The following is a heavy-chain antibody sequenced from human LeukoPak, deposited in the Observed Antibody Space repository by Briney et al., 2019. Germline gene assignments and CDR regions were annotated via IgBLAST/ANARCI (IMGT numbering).Heavy chain of an antibody. CDR1: GFTFSSYG. J-gene: IGHJ4*02. CDR2: TSYDGSNK. V-gene: IGHV3-30*18. CDR3: AKMPGDFWSAFYHYFDF. Sequence: GGSLRLSCAASGFTFSSYGMHWVREAPGKGLEWVALTSYDGSNKYYGDSVKGRFTISRDNSKNTLYLQMNSLRAQDTAVYYCAKMPGDFWSAFYHYFDFWGQGTLVTVSS. D-gene: IGHD3-3*01.